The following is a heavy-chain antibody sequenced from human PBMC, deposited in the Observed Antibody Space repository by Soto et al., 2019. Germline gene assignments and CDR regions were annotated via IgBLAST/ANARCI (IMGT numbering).Heavy chain of an antibody. Sequence: QVQLQESGPGLVKPSQTLSLTCTVSGGSISSGGYYWSWIRQHPGKGLEWIGYIYYSGSTYYNPSLKSRVTISVDTSTNQFSLKLSSVTAAVTAVYYCARGSVVAATLFDSWGQGTLVTVSS. CDR3: ARGSVVAATLFDS. D-gene: IGHD2-15*01. CDR1: GGSISSGGYY. J-gene: IGHJ4*02. V-gene: IGHV4-31*03. CDR2: IYYSGST.